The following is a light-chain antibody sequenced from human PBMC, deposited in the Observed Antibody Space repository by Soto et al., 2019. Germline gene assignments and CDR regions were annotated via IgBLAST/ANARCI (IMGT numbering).Light chain of an antibody. V-gene: IGKV3-11*01. CDR2: DSS. CDR1: QTVSSF. Sequence: VLTQSPATLSLSPGERATLSCRASQTVSSFLAWYQQKPGQAPRLLIHDSSDRATGIPARFSGSGSGTDFTLKISRVEAEDVGVYYCMQALQTSLTFGGGTKVEIK. J-gene: IGKJ4*01. CDR3: MQALQTSLT.